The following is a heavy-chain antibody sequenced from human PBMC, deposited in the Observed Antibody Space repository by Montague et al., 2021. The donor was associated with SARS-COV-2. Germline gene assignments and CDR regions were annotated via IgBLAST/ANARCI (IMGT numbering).Heavy chain of an antibody. Sequence: SETLSLTCAVSGGSFSGYYWSWIRQPPGKGLEWIGEINHSGSTNYNPSLKSRVTISVDTSKNQFSLRLSSVTAAVTAVYYCARGRTVTTSYYYYGMDVWGQGTTVTVSS. CDR2: INHSGST. D-gene: IGHD4-17*01. CDR3: ARGRTVTTSYYYYGMDV. CDR1: GGSFSGYY. J-gene: IGHJ6*02. V-gene: IGHV4-34*01.